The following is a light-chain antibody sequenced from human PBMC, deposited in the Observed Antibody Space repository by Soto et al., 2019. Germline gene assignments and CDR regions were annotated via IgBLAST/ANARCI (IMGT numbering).Light chain of an antibody. CDR1: RSDIGTFNY. CDR3: STYLISSTSYV. Sequence: QSLWTQPACVSGSPVRSVTISCTGTRSDIGTFNYISWYQQHPGKAPKVMLYEVSNRPSGVSDRFSGSKYGNTASLTISGLQAEDEADYYCSTYLISSTSYVFGTGTKVTVL. V-gene: IGLV2-14*01. CDR2: EVS. J-gene: IGLJ1*01.